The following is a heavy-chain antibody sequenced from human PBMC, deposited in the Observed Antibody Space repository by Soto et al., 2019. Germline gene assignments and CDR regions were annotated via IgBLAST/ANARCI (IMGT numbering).Heavy chain of an antibody. CDR2: INPNSGGT. J-gene: IGHJ6*02. Sequence: ASVKVSCKASGYTFTGYYMHWVRQAPGQGLEWMGWINPNSGGTNYAQKFQGWVTMTRDTSISTAYMELSRLRSDDTAVYYCVGHTCDVGGSCSAYGMDVWGQGTTVTVSS. CDR1: GYTFTGYY. V-gene: IGHV1-2*04. CDR3: VGHTCDVGGSCSAYGMDV. D-gene: IGHD2-15*01.